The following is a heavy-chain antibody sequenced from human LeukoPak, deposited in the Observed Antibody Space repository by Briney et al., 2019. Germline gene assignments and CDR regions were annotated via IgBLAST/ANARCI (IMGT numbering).Heavy chain of an antibody. V-gene: IGHV1-2*02. CDR1: GYTFTGYY. D-gene: IGHD2-2*01. Sequence: ASVKVSCRASGYTFTGYYMHWVRQAPGQGLEWMGWISPNSGDTDIAQKFQGRVTMTRDTSIATSYMEVDSLTSDDTAVYYCARESACGTTNCLAPADWLDPWGQGTLVIVSS. J-gene: IGHJ5*02. CDR3: ARESACGTTNCLAPADWLDP. CDR2: ISPNSGDT.